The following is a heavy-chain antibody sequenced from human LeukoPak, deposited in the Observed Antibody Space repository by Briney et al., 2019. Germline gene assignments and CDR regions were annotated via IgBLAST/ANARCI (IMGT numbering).Heavy chain of an antibody. CDR3: TTGAAARRRKISGKEIDY. CDR2: IKSKTDGGTT. J-gene: IGHJ4*02. CDR1: GFTFSNAR. D-gene: IGHD6-13*01. V-gene: IGHV3-15*01. Sequence: PGGSLRLSCAASGFTFSNARMSWVRQAPGKGLEWVGRIKSKTDGGTTDYAAPVKGRFTISRDDSKNTLYLQMNSLKTEDTAVYYCTTGAAARRRKISGKEIDYWGQGTLVTVSS.